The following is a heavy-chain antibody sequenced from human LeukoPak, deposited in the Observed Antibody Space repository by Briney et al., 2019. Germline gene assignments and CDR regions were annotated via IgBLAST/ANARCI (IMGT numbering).Heavy chain of an antibody. Sequence: GGSLRLSCAASGFTFYDYAMHWVRQAPGKGLEWVSLISGDGGSTYYADSVKGRFTISRDNSKNSLYLQMNSLRTEDTALYYCAKDRPKSIAAAGHYYYYGMDVWGQGTTVTVSS. J-gene: IGHJ6*02. D-gene: IGHD6-13*01. CDR3: AKDRPKSIAAAGHYYYYGMDV. CDR2: ISGDGGST. CDR1: GFTFYDYA. V-gene: IGHV3-43*02.